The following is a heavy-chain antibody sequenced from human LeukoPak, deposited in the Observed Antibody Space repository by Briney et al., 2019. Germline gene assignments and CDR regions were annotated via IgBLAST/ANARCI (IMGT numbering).Heavy chain of an antibody. Sequence: SETLSLTCTVSGGSISPYYWTWIRQSAGRGLDYIGRIHSGGTTNYTPSLTSRITLSVDTSKNQFSLKLTSVTAADTAVYFCARDSPNGYTHGHRYYYMDVWGKGTTVTVSS. V-gene: IGHV4-4*07. CDR3: ARDSPNGYTHGHRYYYMDV. J-gene: IGHJ6*03. CDR2: IHSGGTT. CDR1: GGSISPYY. D-gene: IGHD5-12*01.